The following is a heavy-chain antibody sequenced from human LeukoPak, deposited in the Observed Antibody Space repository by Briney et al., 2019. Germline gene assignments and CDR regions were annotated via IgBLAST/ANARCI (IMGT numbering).Heavy chain of an antibody. CDR2: INHSGST. CDR3: ARYRGRYYDSGSYYYFDY. D-gene: IGHD3-10*01. V-gene: IGHV4-34*01. J-gene: IGHJ4*02. Sequence: SETLSLTCAVYGGSFSGYYWSWIRQPPGKGLEWIGEINHSGSTNYNPSLKSRVTISVDTSKNQFSLKLSSVTAADTAVYYCARYRGRYYDSGSYYYFDYWGQGTLVTVSS. CDR1: GGSFSGYY.